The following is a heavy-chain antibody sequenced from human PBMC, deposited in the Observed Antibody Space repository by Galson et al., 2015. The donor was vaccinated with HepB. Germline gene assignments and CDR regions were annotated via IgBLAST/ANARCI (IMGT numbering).Heavy chain of an antibody. CDR1: GFTFSSYS. J-gene: IGHJ5*02. CDR3: ARAGGSYQYNWFDP. CDR2: ISSSSYI. Sequence: SLRLSCAASGFTFSSYSMNWVRQAPGKGLEWVSSISSSSYIYYADSVKGRFTISRDNAKNSLYLQMNSLRAEDTAVYYCARAGGSYQYNWFDPWGQGTLVTVSS. V-gene: IGHV3-21*01. D-gene: IGHD1-26*01.